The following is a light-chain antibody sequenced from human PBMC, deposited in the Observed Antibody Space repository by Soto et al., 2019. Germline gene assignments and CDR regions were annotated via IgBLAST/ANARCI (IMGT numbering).Light chain of an antibody. CDR2: DVI. V-gene: IGLV2-11*01. J-gene: IGLJ1*01. CDR1: SSDVGAYIY. Sequence: QSVLTQPRSVSGSPGQSVTFSCTGTSSDVGAYIYVSWYQQHPGKAPKLIIYDVIKRPSGVPDRFSGSKSGNTASLTISGLQAEHEADYYCCSYAGSYTHVFGTGTKVTVL. CDR3: CSYAGSYTHV.